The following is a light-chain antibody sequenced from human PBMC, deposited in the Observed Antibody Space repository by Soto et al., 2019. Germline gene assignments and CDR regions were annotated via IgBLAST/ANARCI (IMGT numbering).Light chain of an antibody. CDR2: EVN. CDR1: SSDVGDYNY. V-gene: IGLV2-14*01. J-gene: IGLJ1*01. CDR3: SSYTSSSTYV. Sequence: QSVLTQPASVSGSPGQSITISCTGASSDVGDYNYVSWYQHHPGKAPKLLIYEVNNRPSGVSDRFSGSKSGNVASLTISWLQDEEQAAYSCSSYTSSSTYVFGTGTKVTVL.